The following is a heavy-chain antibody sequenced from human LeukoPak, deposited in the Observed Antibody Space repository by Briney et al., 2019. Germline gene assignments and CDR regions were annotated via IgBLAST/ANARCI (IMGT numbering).Heavy chain of an antibody. CDR3: AKYGVYDSVPNFDY. V-gene: IGHV3-30-3*02. J-gene: IGHJ4*02. D-gene: IGHD5/OR15-5a*01. CDR2: ISFDGTNK. CDR1: GFSFSNYA. Sequence: GGSLRLSCAASGFSFSNYAMHWVRQAPGKGLEWVAVISFDGTNKYYADSVKGRFTISRDNSNNTLYLQMNSLRAEDTAVYYCAKYGVYDSVPNFDYWGQGTLVSVSS.